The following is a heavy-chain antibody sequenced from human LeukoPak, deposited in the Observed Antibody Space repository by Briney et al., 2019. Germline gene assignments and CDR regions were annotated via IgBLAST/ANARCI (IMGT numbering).Heavy chain of an antibody. CDR2: INHSGST. D-gene: IGHD5-18*01. CDR3: ARGYSYGFHYYYYMDV. CDR1: GGSFSGYY. V-gene: IGHV4-34*01. Sequence: ASETLSLTCAVYGGSFSGYYWSWIRQPPGKGLEWIGEINHSGSTNYNPSLKSRVTISVDTSKNQFSLKLSSVTAADTAAYYCARGYSYGFHYYYYMDVWGKGTTVTVSS. J-gene: IGHJ6*03.